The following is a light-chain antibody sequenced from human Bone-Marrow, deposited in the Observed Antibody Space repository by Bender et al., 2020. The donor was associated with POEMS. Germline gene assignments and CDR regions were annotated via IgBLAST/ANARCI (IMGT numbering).Light chain of an antibody. CDR2: LNTDGSH. Sequence: QVVLTQSPSASASLGASVRLTCTLSSGHSSYAIAWLQQQPEKGPRYLMKLNTDGSHSKGDGIPDRFSGSSSGAERYLTISSLQSEDEADYYCQTWGTGIRVFGGGTKLTVL. V-gene: IGLV4-69*01. CDR1: SGHSSYA. J-gene: IGLJ2*01. CDR3: QTWGTGIRV.